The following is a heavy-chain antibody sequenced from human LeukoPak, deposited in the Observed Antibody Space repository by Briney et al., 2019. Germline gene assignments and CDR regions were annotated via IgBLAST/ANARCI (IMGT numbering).Heavy chain of an antibody. CDR3: ATGSGHAFDI. V-gene: IGHV3-74*01. Sequence: AVSLRLSCAASGFTFSSYWMHWVRQAPGKGLVWVSRINSDGRSTSYADSVKGRFTISTDNAKNTLYLQMNSLRAEDTAVYYCATGSGHAFDIWGRGTMVTVSS. D-gene: IGHD3-10*01. J-gene: IGHJ3*02. CDR1: GFTFSSYW. CDR2: INSDGRST.